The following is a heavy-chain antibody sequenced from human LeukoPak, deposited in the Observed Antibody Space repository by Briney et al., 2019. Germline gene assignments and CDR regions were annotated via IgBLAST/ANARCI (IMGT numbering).Heavy chain of an antibody. Sequence: GGSLRLSCAASGFTFSSYSMNWVRQAPGKGLEWVSSISSSSSYIYYADSVKGRFTISRDNAKNSLYLQMNSLRAEDTAVYYCARAYSSSWYGTPPNDYWGQGTLVTVSS. J-gene: IGHJ4*02. CDR3: ARAYSSSWYGTPPNDY. D-gene: IGHD6-13*01. CDR2: ISSSSSYI. V-gene: IGHV3-21*01. CDR1: GFTFSSYS.